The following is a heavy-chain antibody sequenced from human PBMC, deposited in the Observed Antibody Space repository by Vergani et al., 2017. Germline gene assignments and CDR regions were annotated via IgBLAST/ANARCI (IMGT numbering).Heavy chain of an antibody. V-gene: IGHV3-33*01. CDR2: IWYDGSNK. CDR3: ARALFIDFWSGYYLWFYGMDV. D-gene: IGHD3-3*01. J-gene: IGHJ6*02. CDR1: GFTFSSYG. Sequence: VQLLESGGGLVQPGRSLRLSCAASGFTFSSYGMHWVRQAPGKGLEWVAVIWYDGSNKYYADSVKGRFTISRDNSKNTLYLQMNSLRAEDTAVYYCARALFIDFWSGYYLWFYGMDVWGQGTTVTVSS.